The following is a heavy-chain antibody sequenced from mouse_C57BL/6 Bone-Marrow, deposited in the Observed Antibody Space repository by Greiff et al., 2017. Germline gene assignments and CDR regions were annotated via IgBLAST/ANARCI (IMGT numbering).Heavy chain of an antibody. CDR1: GYTFTSYG. J-gene: IGHJ3*01. V-gene: IGHV1-81*01. CDR3: ARNFRFAY. Sequence: QVQLQQSGAELARPGASVKLSCKASGYTFTSYGISWVKQRTGQGLEWIGEIYPRSGNTYYNEKFKGKATLTAGKSSSTAYMELRSLTSEDSAVYFCARNFRFAYWGQGTLVTVSA. CDR2: IYPRSGNT.